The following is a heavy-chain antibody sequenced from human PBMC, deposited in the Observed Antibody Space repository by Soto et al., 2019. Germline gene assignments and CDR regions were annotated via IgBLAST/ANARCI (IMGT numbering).Heavy chain of an antibody. CDR1: GGSISSSNW. Sequence: QVQLQESGPGLVKPSGTLSLTCAVSGGSISSSNWWSWVRQPPGKGLEWIGEIYHSGSTNYNPSLKSRVTISVDKAKNQLSLELSSVTAADTAVYYCARDIAVAGTWVYYFDYWGQGTLVTVSS. J-gene: IGHJ4*02. D-gene: IGHD6-19*01. V-gene: IGHV4-4*02. CDR2: IYHSGST. CDR3: ARDIAVAGTWVYYFDY.